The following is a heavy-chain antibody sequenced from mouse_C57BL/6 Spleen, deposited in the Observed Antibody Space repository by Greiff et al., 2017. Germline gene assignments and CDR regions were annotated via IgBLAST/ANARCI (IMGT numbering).Heavy chain of an antibody. CDR2: INPSNGGT. V-gene: IGHV1-53*01. Sequence: QVQLQQSGTELVKPGASVKLSCKASGYTFTSYWMHWVKQRPGQGLEWIGNINPSNGGTNYNEKFKSKATLTVDKSSSTAYMQLSSLTSEDSAVYYCARELSYYSNYGGYFDVWGTGTTVTVSS. CDR1: GYTFTSYW. D-gene: IGHD2-5*01. J-gene: IGHJ1*03. CDR3: ARELSYYSNYGGYFDV.